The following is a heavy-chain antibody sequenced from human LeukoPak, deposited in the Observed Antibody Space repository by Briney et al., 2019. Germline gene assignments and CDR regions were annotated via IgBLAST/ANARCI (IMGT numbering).Heavy chain of an antibody. CDR1: GFTFSNYA. D-gene: IGHD2-15*01. Sequence: GGSLRLSCAVSGFTFSNYAMVWVRQAPGKGLEWVSGIRHSGVDSSYADSVKGRFTISRDNSKNMLYLQMNSPRDDDTGVYYCARDRRATPMYFFDFWGQGTPVTVSS. J-gene: IGHJ4*02. V-gene: IGHV3-23*01. CDR2: IRHSGVDS. CDR3: ARDRRATPMYFFDF.